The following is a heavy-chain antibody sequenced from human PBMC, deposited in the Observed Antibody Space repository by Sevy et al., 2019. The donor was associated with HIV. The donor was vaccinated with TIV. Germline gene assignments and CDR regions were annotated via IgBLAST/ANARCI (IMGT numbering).Heavy chain of an antibody. Sequence: GESLKISCAASGFTFSNYGMHWVRQAPGKGLEWVAVIWNDGSNKYYADSVKGRFTISRDNSKNTLYLQMNSLRVEGTAVYFCARGGDFNDRSAKRDFDYWGQGTLVTVSS. V-gene: IGHV3-33*01. J-gene: IGHJ4*02. CDR2: IWNDGSNK. D-gene: IGHD3-22*01. CDR1: GFTFSNYG. CDR3: ARGGDFNDRSAKRDFDY.